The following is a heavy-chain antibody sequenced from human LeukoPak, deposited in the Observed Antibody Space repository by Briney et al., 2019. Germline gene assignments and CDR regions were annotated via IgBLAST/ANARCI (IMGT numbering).Heavy chain of an antibody. J-gene: IGHJ5*02. CDR1: GGSISNSY. V-gene: IGHV4-4*07. CDR2: IHTSGST. D-gene: IGHD3-10*01. CDR3: ARDSGTTGEVKFDP. Sequence: SETLSLTCTVSGGSISNSYWSWIRQPAGKGLEWIGRIHTSGSTNYTPSLKSRVTMSVDTSKSQFSLKLNSVTAADAAVYYCARDSGTTGEVKFDPWGQGTLVSVSS.